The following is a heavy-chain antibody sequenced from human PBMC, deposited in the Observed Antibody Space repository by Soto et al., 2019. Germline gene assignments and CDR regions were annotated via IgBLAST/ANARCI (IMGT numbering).Heavy chain of an antibody. V-gene: IGHV3-23*01. J-gene: IGHJ4*02. CDR2: ISGSGGST. CDR3: AKNWILSGHFDY. D-gene: IGHD1-1*01. Sequence: LRLSCAASGFTFSSYAMSWVRQAPGKGLEWVSAISGSGGSTYYADSVKGRFTISRDNSKNTLYLQMNSLRAEDTAVYYCAKNWILSGHFDYWGQGILVTVTS. CDR1: GFTFSSYA.